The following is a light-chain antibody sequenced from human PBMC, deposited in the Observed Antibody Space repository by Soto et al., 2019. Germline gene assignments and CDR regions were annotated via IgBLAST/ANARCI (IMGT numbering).Light chain of an antibody. CDR1: SSNIGTNY. J-gene: IGLJ2*01. Sequence: QSVLTQPPSVSAAPGQKVTISCSGSSSNIGTNYVSWYQQLPGTVPTLLIYDNNKRPPGIPDRFSASKSGTSATLDITGLQIGDEADYYCETWDDSLPGAVFGGGTKVTVL. V-gene: IGLV1-51*01. CDR3: ETWDDSLPGAV. CDR2: DNN.